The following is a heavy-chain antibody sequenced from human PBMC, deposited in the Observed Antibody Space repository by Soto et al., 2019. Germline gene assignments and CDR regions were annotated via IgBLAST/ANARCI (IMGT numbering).Heavy chain of an antibody. CDR1: GFTFTSSA. V-gene: IGHV1-58*02. CDR3: AARAEYDFWSGYPYFDY. J-gene: IGHJ4*02. CDR2: IVVGSGNT. Sequence: ASVKVSCKASGFTFTSSAMQWVRQARGQRLEWIGWIVVGSGNTNYAQKFQERVTITRDMSTSTAYMELSSLRSEDTAVYYCAARAEYDFWSGYPYFDYWGQGTLVTVSS. D-gene: IGHD3-3*01.